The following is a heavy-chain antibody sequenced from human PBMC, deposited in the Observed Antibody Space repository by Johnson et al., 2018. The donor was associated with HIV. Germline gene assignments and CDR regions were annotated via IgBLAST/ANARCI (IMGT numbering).Heavy chain of an antibody. CDR2: ISYDGSNK. D-gene: IGHD6-13*01. Sequence: QVQLVESGGGVVQPGRSLRLSCAASGFTFSSYAMHWVRQAPGKGLEWVAVISYDGSNKYYAYSVKGRFTISRDNAKNTLYLQMNSLRAEDTAVYYCAREQELIGERAFDIWGQGTMVTVSS. CDR3: AREQELIGERAFDI. J-gene: IGHJ3*02. CDR1: GFTFSSYA. V-gene: IGHV3-30*04.